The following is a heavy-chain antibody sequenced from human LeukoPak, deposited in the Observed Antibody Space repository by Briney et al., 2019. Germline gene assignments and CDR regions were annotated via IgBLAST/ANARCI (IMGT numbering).Heavy chain of an antibody. CDR3: ARVPYDYVWGNFDY. CDR2: IYHSGST. CDR1: GYSISSGYY. D-gene: IGHD3-16*01. V-gene: IGHV4-38-2*02. J-gene: IGHJ4*02. Sequence: SETLSLTCTVSGYSISSGYYWGWIRQTPGKGLEWIGSIYHSGSTYYNPSLKSRVTISVDTSKNQFSLKLSSVTAADTAVYYCARVPYDYVWGNFDYWGQGTLVTVSS.